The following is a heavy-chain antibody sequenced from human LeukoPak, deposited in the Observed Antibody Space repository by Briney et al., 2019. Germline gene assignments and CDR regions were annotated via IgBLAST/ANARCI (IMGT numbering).Heavy chain of an antibody. D-gene: IGHD1-1*01. Sequence: GRSLRLSCAASGFTFSSYAMHWVRQAPGKGLEWVAVISYDGSNKYYADSVKGRFTISRDNSKNTLYLQMNSLRAEDTAVYYCARAPTGAFDIWGQGTMVTVSS. CDR2: ISYDGSNK. V-gene: IGHV3-30-3*01. CDR3: ARAPTGAFDI. CDR1: GFTFSSYA. J-gene: IGHJ3*02.